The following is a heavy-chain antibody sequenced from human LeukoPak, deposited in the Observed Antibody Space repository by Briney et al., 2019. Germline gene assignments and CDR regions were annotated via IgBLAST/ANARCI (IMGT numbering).Heavy chain of an antibody. CDR2: ISGSGGST. V-gene: IGHV3-23*01. J-gene: IGHJ2*01. D-gene: IGHD4-17*01. Sequence: GGSLRLSCAASRFTFSSYAMSWVRQAPGKGLEWVTAISGSGGSTYYADSVKGRFTISRDNSKNTLYLQMNSLRAEDTAVYYCAKEWTGDYGDSPYWYFDLWGRGTLVTVSS. CDR1: RFTFSSYA. CDR3: AKEWTGDYGDSPYWYFDL.